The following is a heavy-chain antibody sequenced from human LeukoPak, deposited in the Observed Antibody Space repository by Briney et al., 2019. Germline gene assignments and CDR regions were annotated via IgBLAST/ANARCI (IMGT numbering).Heavy chain of an antibody. CDR2: INAGNGNT. V-gene: IGHV1-3*01. CDR3: AMHVDTAMVFDY. J-gene: IGHJ4*02. D-gene: IGHD5-18*01. CDR1: GYTFTSYA. Sequence: ASVKVSCKASGYTFTSYAMHWVRQAPGQRLEWMGWINAGNGNTKYSQKFQGRVTITRDTSASTAYMELSSLRSEDTAVYYCAMHVDTAMVFDYRGQGTLVTVSS.